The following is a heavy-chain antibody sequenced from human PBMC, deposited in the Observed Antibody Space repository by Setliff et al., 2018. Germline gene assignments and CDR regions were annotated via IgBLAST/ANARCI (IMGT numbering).Heavy chain of an antibody. CDR1: GGSISSYY. CDR2: IYYSGST. J-gene: IGHJ6*03. CDR3: ARQPYSTTYYYYYYYMDV. Sequence: PSETLSLTCTVSGGSISSYYWSWIRQPPGKGLEWIGYIYYSGSTNYNPSLKSRVTISVDTSKNQFSLKLSSVTAADTAVYYCARQPYSTTYYYYYYYMDVWGKGTTVTVSS. V-gene: IGHV4-59*01. D-gene: IGHD6-13*01.